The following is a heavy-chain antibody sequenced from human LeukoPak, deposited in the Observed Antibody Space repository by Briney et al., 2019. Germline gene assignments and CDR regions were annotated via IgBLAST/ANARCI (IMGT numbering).Heavy chain of an antibody. CDR3: ARDVDYYDSSGYYYDFDY. CDR2: INPNSGGT. J-gene: IGHJ4*02. D-gene: IGHD3-22*01. CDR1: GYTFTGYH. V-gene: IGHV1-2*02. Sequence: ASVKVSCKASGYTFTGYHMHWVRQAPGQGLEWMGGINPNSGGTNYAQKFQGRVTMTRDKSISTAYMELSRLRSDDTAVYYCARDVDYYDSSGYYYDFDYWGQGTLVTVSS.